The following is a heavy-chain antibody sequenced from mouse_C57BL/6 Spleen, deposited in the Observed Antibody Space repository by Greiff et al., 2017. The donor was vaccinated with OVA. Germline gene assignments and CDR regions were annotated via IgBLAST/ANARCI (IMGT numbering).Heavy chain of an antibody. V-gene: IGHV1-82*01. CDR3: ARGDYYGSPDY. CDR1: GYAFSSSW. CDR2: IYPGDGDT. Sequence: QVQLQQSGPELVKPGASVKISCKASGYAFSSSWMNWVKQRPGKGLEWIGRIYPGDGDTNYNGKFKGKATLTADKSSSTAYMQLSSLTSEDSAVYFCARGDYYGSPDYCGQGTTLTVSS. J-gene: IGHJ2*01. D-gene: IGHD1-1*01.